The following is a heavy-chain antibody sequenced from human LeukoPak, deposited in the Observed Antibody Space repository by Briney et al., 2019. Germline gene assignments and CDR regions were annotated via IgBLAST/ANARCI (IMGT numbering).Heavy chain of an antibody. CDR2: INRDGSTT. CDR1: GFTKKSNW. V-gene: IGHV3-74*03. D-gene: IGHD3-10*01. CDR3: ARDKKSGESSEIDY. J-gene: IGHJ4*02. Sequence: GGSLRPSCEAPGFTKKSNWMPWARQAKGKGLVWVSRINRDGSTTKYADSVKGRFTVSRDNAKNTLNLQMNSLRAEDTAVYYCARDKKSGESSEIDYWGQGTLVTVSS.